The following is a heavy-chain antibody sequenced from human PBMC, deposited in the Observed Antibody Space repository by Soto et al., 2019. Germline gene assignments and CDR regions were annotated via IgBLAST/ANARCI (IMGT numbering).Heavy chain of an antibody. CDR3: ARDLHGPGSYYTDF. CDR1: GYTFTSTG. J-gene: IGHJ4*02. Sequence: ASVKVSCKASGYTFTSTGISWVRQAPGQGPEWMGWISGFNGKTNYAQKFQGRVTMTTDTSTTTAYMEVRSLTSDDTAVYYCARDLHGPGSYYTDFCGQGTLVTVSS. V-gene: IGHV1-18*01. CDR2: ISGFNGKT. D-gene: IGHD3-10*01.